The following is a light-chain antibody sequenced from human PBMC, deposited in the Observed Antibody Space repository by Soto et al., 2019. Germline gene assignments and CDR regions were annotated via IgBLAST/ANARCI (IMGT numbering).Light chain of an antibody. Sequence: DIQLTQSPSVLSASVGDTVTITCRASQALSNYLAWYQQKPGKAPDLLIYSASTLQSGVPSRFSGSGSETAFSLTIRALQPEDFATYYCQQLSRYALTFGGGTKVDIK. CDR3: QQLSRYALT. J-gene: IGKJ4*01. CDR2: SAS. CDR1: QALSNY. V-gene: IGKV1-9*01.